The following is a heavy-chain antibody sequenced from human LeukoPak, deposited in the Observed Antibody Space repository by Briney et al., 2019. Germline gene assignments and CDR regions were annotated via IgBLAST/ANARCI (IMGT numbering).Heavy chain of an antibody. J-gene: IGHJ4*02. D-gene: IGHD3-22*01. Sequence: GTSVKVSCKASGFTFTSSPMQWVRQARGQRLEWIGWIAVGSGNTNYAQKFQGRVTITRDMSTSTAYMELSSLRSEDTALYYCAAVFGSGYYYYFDYWGQGTLVTVSS. CDR1: GFTFTSSP. V-gene: IGHV1-58*02. CDR2: IAVGSGNT. CDR3: AAVFGSGYYYYFDY.